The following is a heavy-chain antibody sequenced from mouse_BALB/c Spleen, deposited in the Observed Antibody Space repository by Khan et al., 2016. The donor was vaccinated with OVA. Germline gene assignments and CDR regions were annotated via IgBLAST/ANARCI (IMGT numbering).Heavy chain of an antibody. J-gene: IGHJ2*01. CDR2: IDPAHGNT. V-gene: IGHV14-3*02. CDR1: GYNIKDTY. CDR3: ARWPRGY. Sequence: VQLKQSGAELVKPGASVKLSCTASGYNIKDTYMHWVKQRPEQGLEWIGRIDPAHGNTEYDPKFQGKATITADTPSNTAYLQLSSLTSEATAVYYCARWPRGYWGQGTALTVSS.